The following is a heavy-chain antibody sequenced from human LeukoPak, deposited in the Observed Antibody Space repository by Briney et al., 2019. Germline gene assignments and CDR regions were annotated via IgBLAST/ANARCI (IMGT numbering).Heavy chain of an antibody. CDR2: VNRDGTEK. D-gene: IGHD2-21*01. V-gene: IGHV3-7*04. Sequence: PGGSLRLSCVTSGFNFSDSRMTWVHQAPGKGLQWVANVNRDGTEKHFLDSVEGRFTISRDNAKKSLYLQMSSLRPQGTAVYFCVRGDWYFESWGQGTLVTVSS. CDR3: VRGDWYFES. CDR1: GFNFSDSR. J-gene: IGHJ4*02.